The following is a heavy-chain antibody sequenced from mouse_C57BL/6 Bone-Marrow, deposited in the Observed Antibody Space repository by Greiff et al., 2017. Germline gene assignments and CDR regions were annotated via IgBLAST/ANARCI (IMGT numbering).Heavy chain of an antibody. D-gene: IGHD1-1*01. Sequence: QQPGAELVRPGSSVKLSCKASGYTFTSYWMDWVKQRPGQGLEWIGNIYPSDSETHYNQKFKDKATLTVDKSSSTAYMQLSSLTSEDSAVYYCARRSTITTVVPYWYFDVWSTGTTVTVSS. J-gene: IGHJ1*03. CDR3: ARRSTITTVVPYWYFDV. CDR2: IYPSDSET. V-gene: IGHV1-61*01. CDR1: GYTFTSYW.